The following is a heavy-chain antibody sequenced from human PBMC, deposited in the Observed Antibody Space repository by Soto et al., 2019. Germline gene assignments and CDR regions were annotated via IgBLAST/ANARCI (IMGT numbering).Heavy chain of an antibody. Sequence: GASVKVSCKASGGTFSSYAISWVRQAPGQGLEWMGGIIPIFGTANYAQKFQGRVTITADEYTSTAYTELSSLRYEDKAVYYCARGINGNAAYWYFDLWGRGNLVTVSS. CDR1: GGTFSSYA. V-gene: IGHV1-69*13. CDR2: IIPIFGTA. J-gene: IGHJ2*01. CDR3: ARGINGNAAYWYFDL. D-gene: IGHD1-20*01.